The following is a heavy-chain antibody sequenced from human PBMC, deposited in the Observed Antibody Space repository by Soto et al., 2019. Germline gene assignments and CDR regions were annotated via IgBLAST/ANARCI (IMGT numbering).Heavy chain of an antibody. CDR2: IYYSGST. V-gene: IGHV4-39*01. D-gene: IGHD6-19*01. J-gene: IGHJ5*02. CDR3: ARHVRRIAVAFGWFDP. Sequence: SETLSLTCTVSGGSISSSSYYWGWIRQPPGKGLEWIGSIYYSGSTYYNPSLKSRVTISVDTSKNQFSLKLSSVTAADTAVYYCARHVRRIAVAFGWFDPWGQGTLVTVSS. CDR1: GGSISSSSYY.